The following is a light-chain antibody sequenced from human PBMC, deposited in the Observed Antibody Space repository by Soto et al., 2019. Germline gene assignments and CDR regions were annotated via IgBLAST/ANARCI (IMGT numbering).Light chain of an antibody. V-gene: IGKV1-17*01. CDR2: AAS. CDR3: LQHVNYPRT. Sequence: DIQMTQSPSSLSASVGDRVTITCRASQGIRNELGWYQQKPGKAPKRLIYAASSLPSGVPSRFSGSGSGTEFTLTISSLPPEDFATYYCLQHVNYPRTFGQGTKVEVK. CDR1: QGIRNE. J-gene: IGKJ1*01.